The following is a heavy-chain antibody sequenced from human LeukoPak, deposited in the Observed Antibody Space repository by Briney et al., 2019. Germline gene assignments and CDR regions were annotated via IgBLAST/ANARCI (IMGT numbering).Heavy chain of an antibody. Sequence: GGSLRLSCAASGFTFSTYVMNWVRQAPGKGLEWVSGISGSGLNTYYADSVKGRFTVSRDNSETTLYLQMNSLRADDTAVYYCAKGGPTGSNYFDFWGQGTLVTVSS. CDR1: GFTFSTYV. D-gene: IGHD1-26*01. CDR3: AKGGPTGSNYFDF. J-gene: IGHJ4*02. V-gene: IGHV3-23*01. CDR2: ISGSGLNT.